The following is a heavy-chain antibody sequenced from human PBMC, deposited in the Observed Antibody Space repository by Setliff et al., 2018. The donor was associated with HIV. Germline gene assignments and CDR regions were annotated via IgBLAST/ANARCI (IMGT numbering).Heavy chain of an antibody. Sequence: SETLSLTCTVSGGSFSSSSYYWGWIRQPPGKGLEWIGNIYYSGHTFYNPSLKSRVTISVDTSKNQFSLKLSSVTAPDTAVYYCARGQNPYDSSGLNWLDPWGQGTQVTVSS. D-gene: IGHD6-19*01. V-gene: IGHV4-39*07. CDR2: IYYSGHT. CDR1: GGSFSSSSYY. J-gene: IGHJ5*02. CDR3: ARGQNPYDSSGLNWLDP.